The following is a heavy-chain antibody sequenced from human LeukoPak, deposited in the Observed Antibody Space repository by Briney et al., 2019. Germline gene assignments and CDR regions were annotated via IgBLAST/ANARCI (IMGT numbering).Heavy chain of an antibody. J-gene: IGHJ3*02. CDR3: ARAPVGAEGDAFDI. CDR1: GGSFSGYY. CDR2: IYHSGST. Sequence: SETLSLTCAVYGGSFSGYYWSWIRQPPGKGLEWIGYIYHSGSTYYNPSLKSRVTISVDRSKNQFSLKLSSVTAADTAVYYCARAPVGAEGDAFDIWGQGTMVTVSS. D-gene: IGHD1-26*01. V-gene: IGHV4-34*01.